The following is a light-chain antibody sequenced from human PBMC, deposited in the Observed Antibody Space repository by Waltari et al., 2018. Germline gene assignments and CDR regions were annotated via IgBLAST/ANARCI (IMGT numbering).Light chain of an antibody. Sequence: QSALTQPRSVSGSPGQSVTISCTGTSRDVGGYHFVSWFQQHPGKVPKLLIYDVSERPSSVPDRFSGSKSANTASLTISGLQTDDEADYYCCSFAASYTFVFGSGTRVTVL. CDR1: SRDVGGYHF. CDR3: CSFAASYTFV. CDR2: DVS. V-gene: IGLV2-11*01. J-gene: IGLJ1*01.